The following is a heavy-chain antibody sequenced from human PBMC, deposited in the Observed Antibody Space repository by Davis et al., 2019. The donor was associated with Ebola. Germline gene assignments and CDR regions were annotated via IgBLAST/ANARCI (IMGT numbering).Heavy chain of an antibody. Sequence: GGSLRLSCAASGFTFSSYSMNWVRQAPGKGLEWVSSISSSSSYIYYADSVKGRFSISRDNAKKSLYLQMNSLRAEDTAVYYCASLMDLDYWGQGTLVTVSS. CDR1: GFTFSSYS. CDR3: ASLMDLDY. CDR2: ISSSSSYI. J-gene: IGHJ4*02. V-gene: IGHV3-21*01. D-gene: IGHD3/OR15-3a*01.